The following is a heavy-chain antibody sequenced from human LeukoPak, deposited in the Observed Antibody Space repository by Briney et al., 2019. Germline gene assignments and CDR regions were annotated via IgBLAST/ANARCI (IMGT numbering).Heavy chain of an antibody. V-gene: IGHV1-69*05. CDR3: ARASHYCSSTSCYRPRDAFDI. CDR2: IIPIFGTA. J-gene: IGHJ3*02. D-gene: IGHD2-2*01. CDR1: GGTFSSYA. Sequence: TSVKVSCKASGGTFSSYAISWVRQAPGQGLEWMGGIIPIFGTANYAQKFQGRVTITTDESTSTAYMELSSLRSEDTAVYYCARASHYCSSTSCYRPRDAFDIWGQGTMVTVSS.